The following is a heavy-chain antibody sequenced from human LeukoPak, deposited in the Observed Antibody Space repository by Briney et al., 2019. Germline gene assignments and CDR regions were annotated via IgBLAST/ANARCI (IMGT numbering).Heavy chain of an antibody. Sequence: SETLSLTCAVYGGSFSGYYWSWIRQPPGKGLEWIGEINHSGSTNYNPSLKSRVTISVDTSKNQFSLKLSSVTAADTAVYYCAREGGLWFGESSFDYWGQGTLVTVSS. CDR3: AREGGLWFGESSFDY. J-gene: IGHJ4*02. D-gene: IGHD3-10*01. CDR1: GGSFSGYY. CDR2: INHSGST. V-gene: IGHV4-34*01.